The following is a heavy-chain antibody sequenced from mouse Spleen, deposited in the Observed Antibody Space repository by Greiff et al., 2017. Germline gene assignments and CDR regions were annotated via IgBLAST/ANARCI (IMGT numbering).Heavy chain of an antibody. CDR3: TRQSYDGYFDY. D-gene: IGHD2-3*01. Sequence: VQLQESGAELVRPGASVTLSCKASGYTFTDYEMHWVKQTPVHGLEWIGAIDPETGGTAYNQKFKGKAILTADKSSSTAYMELRSLTSEDSAVYYCTRQSYDGYFDYWGQGTTLTVSS. CDR2: IDPETGGT. J-gene: IGHJ2*01. V-gene: IGHV1-15*01. CDR1: GYTFTDYE.